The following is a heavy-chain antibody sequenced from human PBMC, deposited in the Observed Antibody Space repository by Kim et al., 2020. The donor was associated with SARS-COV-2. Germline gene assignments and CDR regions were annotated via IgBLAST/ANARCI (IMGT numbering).Heavy chain of an antibody. J-gene: IGHJ6*03. D-gene: IGHD5-12*01. V-gene: IGHV4-34*01. Sequence: LKSRVTISVDTSKIQFSLQLSSVTAADTAVYYCARSGYDHASYYYYMDVWGKGTTVTVSS. CDR3: ARSGYDHASYYYYMDV.